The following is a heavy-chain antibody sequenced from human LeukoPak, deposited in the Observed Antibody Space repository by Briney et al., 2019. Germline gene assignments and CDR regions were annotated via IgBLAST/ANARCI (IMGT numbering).Heavy chain of an antibody. D-gene: IGHD6-13*01. J-gene: IGHJ4*02. V-gene: IGHV3-30-3*01. CDR3: ARYIGYSIYDY. CDR2: ISYDGSNK. Sequence: GGSLRLSCAASGFTFSSYAMHWVRQAPGKGLEWVAVISYDGSNKYYADSVKGRFTISRDNSKNTLYLQMNSLRAEDTAVYYCARYIGYSIYDYWGQGTLVTVSS. CDR1: GFTFSSYA.